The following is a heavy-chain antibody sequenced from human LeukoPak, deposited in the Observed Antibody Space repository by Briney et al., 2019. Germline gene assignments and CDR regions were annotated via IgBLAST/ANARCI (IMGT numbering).Heavy chain of an antibody. D-gene: IGHD6-13*01. CDR3: AKELGYSSSCSTYSYYCYGMDV. CDR2: ISYDGSNK. CDR1: GFTFSSYG. V-gene: IGHV3-30*18. J-gene: IGHJ6*02. Sequence: GGSLRLSCAASGFTFSSYGMHWVRQAPGKGLEWVAVISYDGSNKYYADSVKGRFTISRDNSKNTLYLQMNSLRAEDTAVYYCAKELGYSSSCSTYSYYCYGMDVWGQGTTVTVSS.